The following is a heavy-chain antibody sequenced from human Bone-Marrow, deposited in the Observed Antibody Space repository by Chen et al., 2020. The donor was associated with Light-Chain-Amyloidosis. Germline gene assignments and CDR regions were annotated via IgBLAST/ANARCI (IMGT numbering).Heavy chain of an antibody. Sequence: EVQLVESGGGLVQPGGSLRLSCAASGFIVSNNYMNWVRQAPGKGLEWVSVFYRGCSTYSADSGKGQFTIPRQNSKNTLYFQMKGRRAGDTAWFYCVGGGDWGQGTLVTVSS. J-gene: IGHJ4*02. CDR1: GFIVSNNY. CDR3: VGGGD. CDR2: FYRGCST. D-gene: IGHD3-16*01. V-gene: IGHV3-53*04.